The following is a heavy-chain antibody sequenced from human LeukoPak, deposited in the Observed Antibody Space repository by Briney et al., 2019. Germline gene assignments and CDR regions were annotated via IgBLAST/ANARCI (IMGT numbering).Heavy chain of an antibody. Sequence: GGSLRLSCAASGFTFNSYAMHWVRQTSGKGLDWVAVISFDGNINYYVDSVKGRFSISRDNSKNTLYLQMNSLRAEDTAVYYCARDFIAVAGSRLSWFDYWGQGTLVTVSS. D-gene: IGHD6-19*01. J-gene: IGHJ4*02. CDR2: ISFDGNIN. V-gene: IGHV3-30*14. CDR3: ARDFIAVAGSRLSWFDY. CDR1: GFTFNSYA.